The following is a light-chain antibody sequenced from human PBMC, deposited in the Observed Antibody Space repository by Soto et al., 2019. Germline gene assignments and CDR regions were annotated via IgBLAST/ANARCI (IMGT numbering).Light chain of an antibody. Sequence: QSVLTQPPSXXXXXGQRVTISCTGXNSNVGAGYDVHWYQQLPGAAPKLLIYAYSNRPSGVPGRFSGSKSGTSASLAITGLQAEDEADYYCQSYDTNLSGWVFGGGTKLTVL. CDR2: AYS. CDR1: NSNVGAGYD. CDR3: QSYDTNLSGWV. J-gene: IGLJ3*02. V-gene: IGLV1-40*01.